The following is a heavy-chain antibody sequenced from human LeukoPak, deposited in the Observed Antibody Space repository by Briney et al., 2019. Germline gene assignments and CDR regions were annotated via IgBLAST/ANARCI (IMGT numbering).Heavy chain of an antibody. J-gene: IGHJ4*02. Sequence: SVKVSCNASAGTFSSYAISWVWQPPGQGHEWMGGTIPIFGTANYAQKFQGRVTFTAAESTSTAYLELSSLRSEDTAAYYCARGVPYWCLDYFDDWGQRALGIVSS. CDR1: AGTFSSYA. CDR2: TIPIFGTA. CDR3: ARGVPYWCLDYFDD. D-gene: IGHD2-8*02. V-gene: IGHV1-69*13.